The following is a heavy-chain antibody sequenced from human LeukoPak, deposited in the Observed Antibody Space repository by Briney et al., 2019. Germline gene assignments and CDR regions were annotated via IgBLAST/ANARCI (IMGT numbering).Heavy chain of an antibody. D-gene: IGHD6-19*01. J-gene: IGHJ1*01. CDR1: GGSSSTYY. CDR2: INHSGGT. Sequence: SETLSLTCAVYGGSSSTYYWSWISQPRGKGLEWVGEINHSGGTNYNPSLKSRVTISIDTSKDQFSLKLTSVTAADTAVYYCARPGGRSGLAEYFQHWGQGTLVTVSS. CDR3: ARPGGRSGLAEYFQH. V-gene: IGHV4-34*01.